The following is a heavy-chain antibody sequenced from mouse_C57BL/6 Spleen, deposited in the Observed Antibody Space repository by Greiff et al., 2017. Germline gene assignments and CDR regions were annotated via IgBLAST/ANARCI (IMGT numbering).Heavy chain of an antibody. CDR1: GYTFTSYW. J-gene: IGHJ2*01. CDR3: AREGDYAGYYEDYFDY. V-gene: IGHV1-55*01. Sequence: QVQLQQPGAELVKPGASVKMSCKASGYTFTSYWITWVKQRPGQGLEWIGDIYPGSGSTNYNEKFKSKATLTVDTSSSTAYMQLSSLASEGSAVYDWAREGDYAGYYEDYFDYWGQGTTLTVSS. CDR2: IYPGSGST. D-gene: IGHD2-3*01.